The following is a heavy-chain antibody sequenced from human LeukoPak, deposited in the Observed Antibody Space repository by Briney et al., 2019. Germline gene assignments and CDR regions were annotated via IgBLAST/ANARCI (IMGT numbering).Heavy chain of an antibody. Sequence: GGSLRLSCAASGFTFSSYAMSWVRQAPGKGLEWVSAITGTGASTYYADSVKGRFTISRDNSKNTLYLQMNSLRGEDTAVYYCAGHFGAWHYFDYWGQGTLVTVSS. V-gene: IGHV3-23*01. CDR2: ITGTGAST. D-gene: IGHD3-3*01. J-gene: IGHJ4*02. CDR1: GFTFSSYA. CDR3: AGHFGAWHYFDY.